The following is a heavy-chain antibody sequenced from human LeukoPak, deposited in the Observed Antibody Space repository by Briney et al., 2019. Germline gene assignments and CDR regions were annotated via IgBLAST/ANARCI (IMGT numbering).Heavy chain of an antibody. Sequence: PGGSLRLSCAASGFTVSSNYMSWVRQAPGKGLEWVSVIYNAGDRYYADSVKGRFTISRDSSKNTLYLQVNSLRAEDTAVHYCVTRSGSYYYWGQGTLVTVSS. V-gene: IGHV3-53*01. D-gene: IGHD1-26*01. J-gene: IGHJ4*02. CDR1: GFTVSSNY. CDR2: IYNAGDR. CDR3: VTRSGSYYY.